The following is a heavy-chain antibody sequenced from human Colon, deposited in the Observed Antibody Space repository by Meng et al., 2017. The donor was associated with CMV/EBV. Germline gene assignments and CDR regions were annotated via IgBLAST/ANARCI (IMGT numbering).Heavy chain of an antibody. CDR2: IYSGGST. J-gene: IGHJ4*02. CDR1: VFTVSRTN. CDR3: ARGYSGTSS. Sequence: VVDCGRDVAQLGGCWETSCESSVFTVSRTNMSGDRQAQGKGLEWVSVIYSGGSTFYADSVKGRFTISRDNSKNTLYLQMNSLSAEDTAVYYCARGYSGTSSWGQGTLVTVSS. D-gene: IGHD1-26*01. V-gene: IGHV3-66*01.